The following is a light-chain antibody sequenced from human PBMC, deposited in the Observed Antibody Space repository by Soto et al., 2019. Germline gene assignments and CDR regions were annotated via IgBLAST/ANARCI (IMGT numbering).Light chain of an antibody. J-gene: IGKJ1*01. V-gene: IGKV3-15*01. CDR1: QSISSN. Sequence: EIVMTQSPATLSVSPGERVTLSCRASQSISSNLAWHQQRPGQAPRLLIYGVSTRATGIPARFSGSGSGTEFTLTISSLQSEDSAVYYCQKYNDWPPSWTFGQGTKVEIK. CDR3: QKYNDWPPSWT. CDR2: GVS.